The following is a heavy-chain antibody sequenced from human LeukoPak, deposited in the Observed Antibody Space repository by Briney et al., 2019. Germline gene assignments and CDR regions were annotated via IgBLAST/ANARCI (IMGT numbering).Heavy chain of an antibody. CDR3: ARTPYSSGWYGGRDDAFDI. D-gene: IGHD6-19*01. J-gene: IGHJ3*02. V-gene: IGHV1-46*01. CDR1: GYTFTGYY. CDR2: INPSGGST. Sequence: ASVKVSCKASGYTFTGYYMHWVRQAPGQGLEWMGIINPSGGSTSYAQKFQGRVTMTRDTSTSTVYMELSSLRSEDTAVYYCARTPYSSGWYGGRDDAFDIWGQGTMVTVSS.